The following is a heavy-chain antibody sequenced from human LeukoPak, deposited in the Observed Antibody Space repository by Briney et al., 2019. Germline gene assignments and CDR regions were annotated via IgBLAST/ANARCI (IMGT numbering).Heavy chain of an antibody. D-gene: IGHD3-10*01. CDR1: GSTFSSSC. V-gene: IGHV3-7*02. J-gene: IGHJ6*02. CDR2: IKHDGSET. CDR3: SKNGGPHGMDV. Sequence: GGSLRLSCATSGSTFSSSCMSWVRQAPGKGLERVANIKHDGSETNYVDSVKGRFTISRDNAKNSLHLQMNSLRVEDTAVYYCSKNGGPHGMDVWGQGTTVTVSS.